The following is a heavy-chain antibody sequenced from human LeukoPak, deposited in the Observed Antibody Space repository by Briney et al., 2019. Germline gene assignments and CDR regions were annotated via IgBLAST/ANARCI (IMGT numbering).Heavy chain of an antibody. CDR1: RYTFTDYY. Sequence: ASVKVSCKTSRYTFTDYYMHWVRQAPGQGLEWMGWINPNSGGTNYAQKFQGRVTMTRDTSISTAYMELSRLRSDDTAVYYCARGGWSLRYCSSSSCLDWFDPWGQGTLVTVSS. D-gene: IGHD2-2*01. V-gene: IGHV1-2*02. J-gene: IGHJ5*02. CDR2: INPNSGGT. CDR3: ARGGWSLRYCSSSSCLDWFDP.